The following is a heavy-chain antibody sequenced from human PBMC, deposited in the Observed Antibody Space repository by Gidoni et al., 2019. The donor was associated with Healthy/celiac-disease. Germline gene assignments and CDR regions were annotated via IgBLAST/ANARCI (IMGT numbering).Heavy chain of an antibody. V-gene: IGHV1-69*08. CDR3: AREAVTTVTRRWFDP. CDR1: GATFSSYT. J-gene: IGHJ5*02. Sequence: QVQLVQSGAEVTKPGSSVTVSCKASGATFSSYTTSWVRQAPGQGLEWMGRIIPSLGIANYAEKFQGRVTITADKSTCTDYMELSSLRYENTAVDDCAREAVTTVTRRWFDPWGQGTLVTVSS. D-gene: IGHD4-4*01. CDR2: IIPSLGIA.